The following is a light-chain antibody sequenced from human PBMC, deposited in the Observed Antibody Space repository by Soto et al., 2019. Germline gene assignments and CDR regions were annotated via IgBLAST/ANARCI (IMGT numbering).Light chain of an antibody. J-gene: IGLJ2*01. Sequence: QYVLTQSPSTSGTPGQRVTISCSGSSSNIGRNSVFWYQQLPGAAPKVLIYSNGQRPSGVPDRFSASKSGTSASLAISGLRSEDEADYYCAAWDDSLSVVSFGGGTKLTVL. V-gene: IGLV1-47*01. CDR3: AAWDDSLSVVS. CDR2: SNG. CDR1: SSNIGRNS.